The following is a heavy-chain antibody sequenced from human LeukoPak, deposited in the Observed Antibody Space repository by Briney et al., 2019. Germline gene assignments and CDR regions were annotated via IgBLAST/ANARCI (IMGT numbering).Heavy chain of an antibody. CDR1: GGSITSYY. V-gene: IGHV4-4*07. CDR2: MYTSGST. D-gene: IGHD3-22*01. CDR3: ARGVYFDSSGLSPALDL. J-gene: IGHJ2*01. Sequence: PSETLSLTCTVSGGSITSYYWSWIRQPAGKGLEWIGRMYTSGSTNYNPSLKSRVTMSIDTSKNQFSLKLSSVTAADTAVYFCARGVYFDSSGLSPALDLWGRGTLVTLSS.